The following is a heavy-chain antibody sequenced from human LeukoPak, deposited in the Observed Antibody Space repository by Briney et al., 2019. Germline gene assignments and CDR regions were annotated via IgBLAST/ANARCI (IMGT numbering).Heavy chain of an antibody. J-gene: IGHJ5*02. CDR2: ISYDGSNK. CDR1: GFTFSSYA. D-gene: IGHD3-22*01. V-gene: IGHV3-30*18. CDR3: AKDPGHYYDSSGLNWFDP. Sequence: PGGSLRLSCAASGFTFSSYAMHWVRQAPGKGLEWVTVISYDGSNKYYADSVKGRFTISRDNSKNTLYLQMNSLRPEDTAVYFCAKDPGHYYDSSGLNWFDPWGQGTLVTVSS.